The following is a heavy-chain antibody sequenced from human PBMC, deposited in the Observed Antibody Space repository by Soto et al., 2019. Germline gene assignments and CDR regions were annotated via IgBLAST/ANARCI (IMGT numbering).Heavy chain of an antibody. J-gene: IGHJ4*02. V-gene: IGHV5-51*01. CDR1: GYWFTTYW. D-gene: IGHD3-10*01. CDR2: IYPGNSDT. CDR3: AAYFYGLGSSPND. Sequence: GESLKISCKGSGYWFTTYWIGWVRQIPGKGLEWMGLIYPGNSDTRYSPSFQGQVTFSADKSINTAYLQWSSLKASDTAMYYCAAYFYGLGSSPNDWGQGTLVTVSS.